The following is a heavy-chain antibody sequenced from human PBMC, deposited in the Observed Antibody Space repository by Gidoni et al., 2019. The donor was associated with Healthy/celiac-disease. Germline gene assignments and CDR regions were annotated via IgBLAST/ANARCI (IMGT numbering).Heavy chain of an antibody. D-gene: IGHD3-10*01. Sequence: QVQLQQWGAGLSKPSETLSLTCAVYGGSFSGYYWSWIRQPPGKGLEWIGEINHSGSTNYNPSLKSRVTISVDTSKNQFSLKLSSVTAADTAVYYCATKPVRGDDNWFDPWGQGTLVTVSS. CDR2: INHSGST. V-gene: IGHV4-34*01. J-gene: IGHJ5*02. CDR3: ATKPVRGDDNWFDP. CDR1: GGSFSGYY.